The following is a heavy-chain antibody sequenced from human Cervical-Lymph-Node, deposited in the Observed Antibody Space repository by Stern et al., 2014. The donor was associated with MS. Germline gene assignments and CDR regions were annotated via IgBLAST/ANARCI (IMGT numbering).Heavy chain of an antibody. D-gene: IGHD5-24*01. V-gene: IGHV1-46*01. CDR2: INPRGGST. CDR3: ARGMATINDAFDI. Sequence: VQLVESGAEVKKPGASVKVSCKASGYTFTSYYMHWVRQAPGQGLEWMGIINPRGGSTSYAQKFQGRVTMTRNTSTSTVYMELSSLRSEDTAVYYCARGMATINDAFDIWGQGTMVTVSS. J-gene: IGHJ3*02. CDR1: GYTFTSYY.